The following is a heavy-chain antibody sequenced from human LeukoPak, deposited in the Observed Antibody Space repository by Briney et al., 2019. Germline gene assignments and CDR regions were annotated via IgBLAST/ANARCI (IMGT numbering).Heavy chain of an antibody. V-gene: IGHV3-21*01. Sequence: GGSLRLSCAASGFTFSSYSMNWVRQTPGKGLESVSSISATSSYIYYADSARGRFTISRDNAKNSLYLQMNSLRAEDTAVYYCARDKTEQWLVLEAFDIWGQGTVVTVSS. CDR3: ARDKTEQWLVLEAFDI. CDR2: ISATSSYI. D-gene: IGHD6-19*01. CDR1: GFTFSSYS. J-gene: IGHJ3*02.